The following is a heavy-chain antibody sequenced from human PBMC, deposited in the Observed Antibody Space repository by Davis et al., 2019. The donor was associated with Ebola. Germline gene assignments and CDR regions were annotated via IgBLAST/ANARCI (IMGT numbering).Heavy chain of an antibody. CDR3: ARDTGYQLLPSVDTETGFDY. J-gene: IGHJ4*02. Sequence: GESLKISCAASGFNFSSYWMHWVSQAQGKGLVWVSRINSVGSRTSYADSVKGRFTISRDNAKNTLYLQMNSLRAEDTAVYYCARDTGYQLLPSVDTETGFDYWGQGTLVTVSS. D-gene: IGHD2-2*01. V-gene: IGHV3-74*01. CDR1: GFNFSSYW. CDR2: INSVGSRT.